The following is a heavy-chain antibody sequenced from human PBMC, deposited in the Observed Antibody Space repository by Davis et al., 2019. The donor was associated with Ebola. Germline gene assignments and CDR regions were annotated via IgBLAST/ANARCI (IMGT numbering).Heavy chain of an antibody. V-gene: IGHV3-73*01. CDR2: IRSKANSYAT. CDR3: AKDNIGYCSGGSCYSGVSVWFDP. CDR1: GFTFSGSA. Sequence: GESLKISCAASGFTFSGSAMHWVRQASGKGLEWVGRIRSKANSYATAYAASVKGRFTISRDDSKNTAYLQMNSLRAEDTAVYYCAKDNIGYCSGGSCYSGVSVWFDPWGQGTLVTVSS. D-gene: IGHD2-15*01. J-gene: IGHJ5*02.